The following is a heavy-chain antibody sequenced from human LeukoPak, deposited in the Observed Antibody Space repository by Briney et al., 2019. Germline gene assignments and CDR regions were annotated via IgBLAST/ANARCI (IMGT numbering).Heavy chain of an antibody. CDR3: ARDSRVVRGVISSSLIWYFDL. CDR2: ISAYNGNT. V-gene: IGHV1-18*01. D-gene: IGHD3-10*01. CDR1: GYTFTSDG. J-gene: IGHJ2*01. Sequence: GASVKVSCKXSGYTFTSDGISWVQQAPGQGLEWMGWISAYNGNTNYSQKLQGRVTMTTDTSTSTAYMELRSLRSDDTAVYYCARDSRVVRGVISSSLIWYFDLWGRGTLVTVSS.